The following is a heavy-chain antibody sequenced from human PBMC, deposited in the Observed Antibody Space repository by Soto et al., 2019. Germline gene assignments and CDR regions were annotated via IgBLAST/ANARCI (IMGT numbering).Heavy chain of an antibody. CDR2: IYYSGST. CDR1: GGSISSYY. J-gene: IGHJ6*02. D-gene: IGHD6-19*01. V-gene: IGHV4-59*01. CDR3: ARERVAVAGFNYYYYGMDV. Sequence: SETLSLTCTVSGGSISSYYWSWIRQPPGKGLEWIGYIYYSGSTNYNPSLKSRVTMSVDTSKNQFSLKLSSVTAADTAVYYCARERVAVAGFNYYYYGMDVWGQGTRVTVSS.